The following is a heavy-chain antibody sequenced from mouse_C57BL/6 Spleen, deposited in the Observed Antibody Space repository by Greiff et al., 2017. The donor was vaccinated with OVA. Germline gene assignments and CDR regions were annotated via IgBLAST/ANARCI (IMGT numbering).Heavy chain of an antibody. CDR1: GYSITSGYY. D-gene: IGHD1-1*01. CDR2: ISYDGSN. J-gene: IGHJ1*03. Sequence: DVKLQESGPGLVKPSQSLSLTCSVTGYSITSGYYWNWIRQFPGNKLEWMGYISYDGSNNYNPSLKNRISITRDTSKNQFFLKLNSVTTEDTATYYCARAYGSSYDWYFDVWGTGTTVTVSS. V-gene: IGHV3-6*01. CDR3: ARAYGSSYDWYFDV.